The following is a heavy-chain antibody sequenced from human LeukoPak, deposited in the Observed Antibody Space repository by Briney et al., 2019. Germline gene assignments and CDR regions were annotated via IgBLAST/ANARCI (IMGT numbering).Heavy chain of an antibody. V-gene: IGHV3-30*02. CDR1: GFTFSSYG. J-gene: IGHJ4*02. D-gene: IGHD5-12*01. CDR2: IRYDGSNK. Sequence: GGSLRLSCAASGFTFSSYGMRWVRQAPGKGLEWVAFIRYDGSNKYYADSVKGRFTISRDNSKNTLYLQMKNLRAEDTAVYYCAKDGAWLRFDDWGQGILVTVSS. CDR3: AKDGAWLRFDD.